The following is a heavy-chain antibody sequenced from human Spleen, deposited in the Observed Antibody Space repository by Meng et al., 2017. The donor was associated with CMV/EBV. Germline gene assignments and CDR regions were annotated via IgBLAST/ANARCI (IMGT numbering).Heavy chain of an antibody. CDR3: AKDRGGWLQLDY. Sequence: CAASGFNFSSYDMSWVRQAAGKGLEWVSAISGSGGSTYYADSVKGRFTISRDNSKNTLYLQMNSLRAEDTAVYYCAKDRGGWLQLDYWGQGTLVTVSS. D-gene: IGHD5-24*01. CDR2: ISGSGGST. J-gene: IGHJ4*02. V-gene: IGHV3-23*01. CDR1: GFNFSSYD.